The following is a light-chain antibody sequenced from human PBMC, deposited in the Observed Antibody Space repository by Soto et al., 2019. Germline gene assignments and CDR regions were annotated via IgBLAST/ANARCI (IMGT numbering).Light chain of an antibody. J-gene: IGLJ2*01. Sequence: QAVVTQEPSLTVSPGGTVTLTCASSTGAVTSGYYPNWVQQKPGQTPRALIYSTDNKHSWTPARFSGSLLVGKAALTLSGAQPEDEAEYYCLLYFGGYVVFGGGTKLTVL. CDR3: LLYFGGYVV. CDR2: STD. V-gene: IGLV7-43*01. CDR1: TGAVTSGYY.